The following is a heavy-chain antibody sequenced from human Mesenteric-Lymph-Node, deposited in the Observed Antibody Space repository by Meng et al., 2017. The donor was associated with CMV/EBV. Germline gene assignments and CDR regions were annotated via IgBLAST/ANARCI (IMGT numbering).Heavy chain of an antibody. Sequence: LSCAASGFTFSSYAMSWVRQAPGKGLEWVSAISGSGGSTYYADSVKGRFTISRDNAKNSLFLQMNSLRADDTAVYYCARYTRAFDYWGQGTLVTVSS. J-gene: IGHJ4*02. CDR2: ISGSGGST. CDR1: GFTFSSYA. CDR3: ARYTRAFDY. V-gene: IGHV3-23*01. D-gene: IGHD2-2*02.